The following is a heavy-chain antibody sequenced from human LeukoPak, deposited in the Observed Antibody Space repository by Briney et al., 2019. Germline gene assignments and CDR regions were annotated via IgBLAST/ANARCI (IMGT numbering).Heavy chain of an antibody. V-gene: IGHV4-59*01. CDR2: ISNSGST. CDR3: ARYEVGSSWAQAFDI. Sequence: SETLSLTCTVSNDSIKDYYWKWIRQPPRRGLEWVDFISNSGSTNYNPSLKRRLPISIDKSKKQFSLRLSYLPAADPAVFYFARYEVGSSWAQAFDIWGQGTMVTVSS. J-gene: IGHJ3*02. D-gene: IGHD6-13*01. CDR1: NDSIKDYY.